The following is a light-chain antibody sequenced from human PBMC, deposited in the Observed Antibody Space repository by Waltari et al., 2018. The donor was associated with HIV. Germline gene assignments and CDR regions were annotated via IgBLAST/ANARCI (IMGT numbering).Light chain of an antibody. CDR3: MQGTLWLT. J-gene: IGKJ5*01. CDR1: RTLVYSDGNTY. V-gene: IGKV2-30*01. Sequence: VMTQSPLSLSVTLGQPASISCRSSRTLVYSDGNTYLTWFHQRPGQFPRRLIYKVSRRDSGVPDRFSGSGSDTEFALKISRVEAEDVGVYYCMQGTLWLTVGQGTRLEIK. CDR2: KVS.